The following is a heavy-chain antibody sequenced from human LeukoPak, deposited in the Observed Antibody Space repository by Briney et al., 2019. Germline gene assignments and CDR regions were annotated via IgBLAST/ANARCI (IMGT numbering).Heavy chain of an antibody. CDR2: IIPIFGTA. CDR1: GGTFSSYA. J-gene: IGHJ6*03. CDR3: ARDTAEGIPWQQLVFKSNSYYYYMDV. D-gene: IGHD6-13*01. V-gene: IGHV1-69*06. Sequence: SVKVSCKASGGTFSSYAISWVRQAPGQGLEWMGGIIPIFGTANYAQKFQGRVTITADKSTSTAYMELSSLRSEDTAVYYCARDTAEGIPWQQLVFKSNSYYYYMDVWGKGTTVTVSS.